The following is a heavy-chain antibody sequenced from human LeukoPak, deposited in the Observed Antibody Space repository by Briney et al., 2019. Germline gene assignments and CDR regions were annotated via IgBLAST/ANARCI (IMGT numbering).Heavy chain of an antibody. D-gene: IGHD4-17*01. V-gene: IGHV4-61*02. J-gene: IGHJ4*02. CDR3: ARDGNDYGDYARDY. Sequence: SETLSLTCTVSGGSISSGSCYWRWLRQPAGKGLEWIGRIYTSGGTNYNPSLKSRVTISVDTSKKQFSLKLSSVTAADTAVYYCARDGNDYGDYARDYWGQGTLVTVSS. CDR1: GGSISSGSCY. CDR2: IYTSGGT.